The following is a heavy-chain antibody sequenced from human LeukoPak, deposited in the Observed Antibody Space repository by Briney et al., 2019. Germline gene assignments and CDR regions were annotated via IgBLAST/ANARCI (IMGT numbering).Heavy chain of an antibody. V-gene: IGHV4-31*03. CDR2: IYYSGST. J-gene: IGHJ4*02. CDR3: ARAYCSGGSCYEDY. D-gene: IGHD2-15*01. CDR1: GGSISSGGYY. Sequence: SQTLSLTCTVSGGSISSGGYYWSWIRQHPGEGLEWIGYIYYSGSTNYNPSLKSRVTISVDTSKNQFSLKLSSVTAADTAVYYCARAYCSGGSCYEDYWGQGTLVTVSS.